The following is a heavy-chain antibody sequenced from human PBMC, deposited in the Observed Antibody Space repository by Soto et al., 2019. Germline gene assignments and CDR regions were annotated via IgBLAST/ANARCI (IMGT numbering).Heavy chain of an antibody. CDR1: GFTFSDYY. Sequence: GGSLRLSCAASGFTFSDYYMSWIRQAPGKGLEWVSYISSSSSYTNYADSVKGRFTISRDNAKNSLYLQMNSLRAEDTAVYYCARETVTIFGVVIITVGGFDYWGQGTLVTVSS. CDR2: ISSSSSYT. V-gene: IGHV3-11*06. D-gene: IGHD3-3*01. J-gene: IGHJ4*02. CDR3: ARETVTIFGVVIITVGGFDY.